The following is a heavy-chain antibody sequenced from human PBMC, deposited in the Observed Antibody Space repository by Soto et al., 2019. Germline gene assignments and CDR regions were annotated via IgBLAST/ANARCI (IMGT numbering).Heavy chain of an antibody. CDR2: IYSAGTT. V-gene: IGHV3-66*01. Sequence: PGGSLRLSCAASGFTFISNYMMWVRQAPGKGLEWVSLIYSAGTTYDADSVKGSFSSSRDNSKNTLYLKMNSLRAEDRAVYYCATSGSKPRFDFWGQGTLVTVSS. CDR1: GFTFISNY. J-gene: IGHJ4*02. CDR3: ATSGSKPRFDF. D-gene: IGHD1-26*01.